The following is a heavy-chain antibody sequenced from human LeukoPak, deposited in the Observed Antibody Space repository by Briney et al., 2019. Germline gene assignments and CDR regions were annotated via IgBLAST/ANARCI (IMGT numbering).Heavy chain of an antibody. Sequence: PSETLSLACTVSGGSISSSSYYWGWIRQPPGKGLEWIGSIYYSGSTYYNPSLKSRVTISVDTSKNQFSLKLSSVTAADTAVYYCARGMATIRVGFDYWGQGTLVTVSS. J-gene: IGHJ4*02. D-gene: IGHD5-24*01. CDR1: GGSISSSSYY. CDR3: ARGMATIRVGFDY. V-gene: IGHV4-39*07. CDR2: IYYSGST.